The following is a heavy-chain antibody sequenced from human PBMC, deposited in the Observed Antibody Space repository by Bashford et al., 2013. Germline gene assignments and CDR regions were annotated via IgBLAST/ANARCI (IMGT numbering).Heavy chain of an antibody. J-gene: IGHJ4*02. CDR3: ASTYNYASGSYFPYFDY. CDR1: GGTFRNYA. D-gene: IGHD3-10*01. Sequence: SVKVSCKASGGTFRNYAISWVRQAPGQGLEWMGGIIPISSTTNYAQKFQGRVTITADDSTSTVNMELSSLRSEDTAVYYCASTYNYASGSYFPYFDYWGQGTLVTVSS. V-gene: IGHV1-69*13. CDR2: IIPISSTT.